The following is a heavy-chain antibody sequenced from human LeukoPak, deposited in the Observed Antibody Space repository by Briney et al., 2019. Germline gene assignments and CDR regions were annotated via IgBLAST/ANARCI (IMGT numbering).Heavy chain of an antibody. J-gene: IGHJ4*02. V-gene: IGHV1-2*02. Sequence: ASVKVSCKASVYASTGYYMHWVRQAPGQGLEWMGWINPNSGGTNYAQKFQGRVTMTRDTSISTAYMELSRLRSDDTAVYYCARGWSYYGSGSYYVDPHFDYWGQGTLVTVSS. D-gene: IGHD3-10*01. CDR3: ARGWSYYGSGSYYVDPHFDY. CDR2: INPNSGGT. CDR1: VYASTGYY.